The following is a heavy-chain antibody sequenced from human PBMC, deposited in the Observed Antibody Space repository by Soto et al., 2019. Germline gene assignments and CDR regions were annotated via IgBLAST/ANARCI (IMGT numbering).Heavy chain of an antibody. J-gene: IGHJ6*03. Sequence: ASVKVSCKASGYTFTSYGISWVRQAPGQGLEWMGWISAYNGNTNYAQKLQGRVTMTTDTSTSTAYVELRSLRSDDTAVYYCARDGVVVAATTKGYYYYYMDVWGKGTTVTVSS. D-gene: IGHD2-15*01. CDR2: ISAYNGNT. V-gene: IGHV1-18*01. CDR1: GYTFTSYG. CDR3: ARDGVVVAATTKGYYYYYMDV.